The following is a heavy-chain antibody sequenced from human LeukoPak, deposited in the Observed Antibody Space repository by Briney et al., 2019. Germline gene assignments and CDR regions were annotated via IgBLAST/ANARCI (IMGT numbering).Heavy chain of an antibody. CDR3: ARQVVVVPAATVWYFDL. J-gene: IGHJ2*01. Sequence: GESLKISCKGSGYSFTSYWIGWVRQMPGKGLEWMGIIYPGDSDTRYSPSFQGQVTISADKSISTAYLQWSSLKASDTAMYYCARQVVVVPAATVWYFDLWGRGTLVTVSS. CDR2: IYPGDSDT. V-gene: IGHV5-51*01. D-gene: IGHD2-2*01. CDR1: GYSFTSYW.